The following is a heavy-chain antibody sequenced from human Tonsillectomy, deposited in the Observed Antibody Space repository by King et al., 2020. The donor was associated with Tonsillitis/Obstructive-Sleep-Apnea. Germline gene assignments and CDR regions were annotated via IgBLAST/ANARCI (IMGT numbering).Heavy chain of an antibody. D-gene: IGHD3-10*01. V-gene: IGHV5-51*03. CDR3: ARSRGAIRDYFDY. CDR1: GYSFTTYW. CDR2: IYPGDSDT. Sequence: VQLVESGAEVKKPGESLKISCQGSGYSFTTYWIGWVRQMPGKGLEWMGIIYPGDSDTRYSPSFQGQVTISADKSISTAYLQWSSLKASDTAMSYCARSRGAIRDYFDYWGQGTLVTVSS. J-gene: IGHJ4*02.